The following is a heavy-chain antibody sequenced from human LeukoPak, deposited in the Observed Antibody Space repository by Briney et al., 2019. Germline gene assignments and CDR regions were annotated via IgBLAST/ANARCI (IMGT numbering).Heavy chain of an antibody. CDR1: GYSFTNYW. V-gene: IGHV5-51*01. Sequence: GESLKISCKGSGYSFTNYWIGWVRQMPGKGLEWMGIIYPGDSDTRYSPSFQGQVTISADTSISTSYLQWSSPRAPDTAMYYCARPRDADSYYFDYWGQGTLVTVSS. CDR2: IYPGDSDT. J-gene: IGHJ4*02. D-gene: IGHD5-24*01. CDR3: ARPRDADSYYFDY.